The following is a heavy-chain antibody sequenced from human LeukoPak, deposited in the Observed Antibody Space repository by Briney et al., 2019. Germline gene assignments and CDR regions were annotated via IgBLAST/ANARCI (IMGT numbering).Heavy chain of an antibody. J-gene: IGHJ4*02. Sequence: GGSLRLSCAVSGFTFTTYWMTWVRQAPGKGLVWEASINQDGSENYYADSLKGRFTISRDNAKNSLYLQVSSLRAEDTAVYYCARGVFTFDYWGQGTLVTVSS. CDR2: INQDGSEN. V-gene: IGHV3-7*01. CDR3: ARGVFTFDY. CDR1: GFTFTTYW.